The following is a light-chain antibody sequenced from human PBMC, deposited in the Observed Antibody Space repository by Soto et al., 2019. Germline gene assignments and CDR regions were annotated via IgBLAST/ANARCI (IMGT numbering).Light chain of an antibody. CDR2: DAS. CDR3: KKRSNWPTIN. J-gene: IGKJ5*01. V-gene: IGKV3-11*01. Sequence: EIVLTQSPATLSLSPGERATLSCRASQSVSSYLAWYQQKPGQAPRLLIYDASNRATGIPARFSGSGSGTDFTLAISSLEPEEVAVYYCKKRSNWPTINFRQGTRREIK. CDR1: QSVSSY.